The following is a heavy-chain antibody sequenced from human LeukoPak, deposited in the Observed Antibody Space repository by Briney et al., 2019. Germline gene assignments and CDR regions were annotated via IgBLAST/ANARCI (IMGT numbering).Heavy chain of an antibody. V-gene: IGHV1-18*01. CDR2: IRAYNGNT. CDR1: GYTRTELS. J-gene: IGHJ6*03. CDR3: ARGPGGRRGYYPLEDYYYYHYMDV. D-gene: IGHD3-22*01. Sequence: ASVKVSCKVSGYTRTELSMHWVRQAPGQGLEWMGWIRAYNGNTNYAQKLQGRVTMTTDTSTSTAYMELRSLTSDDTAVYYCARGPGGRRGYYPLEDYYYYHYMDVWGKGTTVTVSS.